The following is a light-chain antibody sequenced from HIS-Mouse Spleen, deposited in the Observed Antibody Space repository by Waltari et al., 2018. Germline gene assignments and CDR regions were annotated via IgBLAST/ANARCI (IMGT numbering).Light chain of an antibody. CDR3: NSRDSSGNHVV. CDR2: GKN. Sequence: SSELTQDPAVSVALGQTVRITCQGDSLRSYYASWYQQKPGQAPVLVIHGKNNRPSGIPDRFSGFSSGNTASLTIPGAQAEDEADYYCNSRDSSGNHVVFGGGTKLTVL. CDR1: SLRSYY. V-gene: IGLV3-19*01. J-gene: IGLJ2*01.